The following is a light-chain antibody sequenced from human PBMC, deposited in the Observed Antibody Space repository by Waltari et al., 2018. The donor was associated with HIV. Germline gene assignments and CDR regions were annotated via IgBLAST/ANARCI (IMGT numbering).Light chain of an antibody. J-gene: IGLJ2*01. CDR3: SSYAGSNNVV. CDR1: SSDVGGYNY. V-gene: IGLV2-8*01. CDR2: EVS. Sequence: QSALTQPPSASGSPGQSVTISCTGTSSDVGGYNYVSWYQQHQGKAPKLMIYEVSKRPSGVPDRFFGSKSGNTASLTVSGLQAEDEADYYCSSYAGSNNVVFGGGTKLTVL.